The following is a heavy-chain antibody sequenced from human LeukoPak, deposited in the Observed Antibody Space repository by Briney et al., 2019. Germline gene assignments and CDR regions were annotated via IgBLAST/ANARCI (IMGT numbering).Heavy chain of an antibody. Sequence: SETLSLTCIVSGGSISRSSYYWGWFRQPPGKGLEWIGSIYYSGSTYYNPSLKSRVTMSVDTSKSQFSLKLTSVTAADTAVYYCAGHGYYYYYMDVWGKGTTVTISS. CDR2: IYYSGST. CDR3: AGHGYYYYYMDV. V-gene: IGHV4-39*01. J-gene: IGHJ6*03. CDR1: GGSISRSSYY.